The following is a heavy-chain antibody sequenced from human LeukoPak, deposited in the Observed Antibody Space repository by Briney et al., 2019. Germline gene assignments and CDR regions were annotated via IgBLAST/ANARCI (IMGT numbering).Heavy chain of an antibody. CDR3: ALHDYGDYGLGGDYMDV. J-gene: IGHJ6*03. Sequence: PSETLSLTCTVSDDSITMYYWTWIRQPPGKGLEWIGYVDHTGSTKFNPSLNGRVSISRDTSNNFFSLRLRSVTAADTAVYYCALHDYGDYGLGGDYMDVWGKGTTVTISS. V-gene: IGHV4-59*01. CDR2: VDHTGST. CDR1: DDSITMYY. D-gene: IGHD4-17*01.